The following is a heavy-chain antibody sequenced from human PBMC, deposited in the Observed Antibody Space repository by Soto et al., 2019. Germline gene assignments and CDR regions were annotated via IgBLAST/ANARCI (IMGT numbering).Heavy chain of an antibody. CDR1: GFAFDDYA. D-gene: IGHD3-16*02. V-gene: IGHV3-9*01. CDR3: AKAMVHDYPSHDYVWGSFRQSSYFSSMDV. CDR2: ISWNSWSI. Sequence: GGSLRLSCAASGFAFDDYAMHWVRQAPGKGLEWVSGISWNSWSIGYADSVKGRVTISRDNAKNSLYLQMNSLRAEDTALYYCAKAMVHDYPSHDYVWGSFRQSSYFSSMDVWGRGNTVTVSS. J-gene: IGHJ6*02.